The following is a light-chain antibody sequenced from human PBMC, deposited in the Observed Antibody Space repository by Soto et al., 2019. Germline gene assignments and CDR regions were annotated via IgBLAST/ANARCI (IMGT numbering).Light chain of an antibody. CDR3: LLSYSGALVV. V-gene: IGLV7-46*01. CDR1: TGAVTSGHY. J-gene: IGLJ2*01. Sequence: QAVETQEPSLTVSPGGTVTLTCGSSTGAVTSGHYPYWFQQKPGQAPRTLIYDTSNKHSWTPARFSGSLLGGKAALTLSGAQPEDEAEYYCLLSYSGALVVFGGGTQLTVL. CDR2: DTS.